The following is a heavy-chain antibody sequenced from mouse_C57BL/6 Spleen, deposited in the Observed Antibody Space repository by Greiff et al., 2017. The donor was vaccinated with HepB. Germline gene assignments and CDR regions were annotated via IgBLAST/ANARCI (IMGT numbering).Heavy chain of an antibody. Sequence: QVHVKQPGTELVKPGASVKLSCKASGYTFTSYWMHWVKQRPGQGLEWIGNINPSNGGTNYNEKFKSKATLTVDKSSSTAYMQLSSLTSEDSAVYYCARSKISGYGMDYWGQGTSVTVSS. CDR1: GYTFTSYW. J-gene: IGHJ4*01. V-gene: IGHV1-53*01. CDR3: ARSKISGYGMDY. CDR2: INPSNGGT. D-gene: IGHD3-2*02.